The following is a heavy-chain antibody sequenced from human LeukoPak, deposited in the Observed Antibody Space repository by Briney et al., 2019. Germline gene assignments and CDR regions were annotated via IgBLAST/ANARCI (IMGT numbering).Heavy chain of an antibody. D-gene: IGHD6-13*01. V-gene: IGHV3-11*01. CDR1: GFTFSDYY. CDR2: ISSSGSTI. CDR3: ARDRQHLSGIIAGNNWFDP. J-gene: IGHJ5*02. Sequence: GGSLRLSCAASGFTFSDYYMSWIRQAPGKGLEWVSYISSSGSTIYYADSVKGRFTISRDNAKNSLYLQMNSLRAEDTAVYYCARDRQHLSGIIAGNNWFDPWGQGTRVTVSS.